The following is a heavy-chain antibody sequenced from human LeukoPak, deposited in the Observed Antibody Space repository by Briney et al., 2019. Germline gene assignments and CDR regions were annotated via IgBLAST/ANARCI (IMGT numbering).Heavy chain of an antibody. D-gene: IGHD2-15*01. CDR1: GFTSDDYG. Sequence: GGSLRLSCAASGFTSDDYGMSWVRQAPGKGLEWVSGINWNGGSTGYADSVKGRFTISRDNAKNSLYLQMNSLRAEDTALYYCARGAIVVVVAATYDAFDIWGQGTMVTVSS. V-gene: IGHV3-20*04. CDR3: ARGAIVVVVAATYDAFDI. CDR2: INWNGGST. J-gene: IGHJ3*02.